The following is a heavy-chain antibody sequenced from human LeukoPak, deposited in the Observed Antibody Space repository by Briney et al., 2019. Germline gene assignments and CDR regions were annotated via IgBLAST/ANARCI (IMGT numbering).Heavy chain of an antibody. CDR1: GYTLTELS. CDR3: ATLTTMITFGGVIVIPGLYYFDY. V-gene: IGHV1-24*01. D-gene: IGHD3-16*02. J-gene: IGHJ4*02. Sequence: GASVKVSCKVSGYTLTELSMHWVRQAPGKGLEWMGGFDPEDGETIYAQKFQGRVTMTEDTSTDTAYMELSSLRSEETAVYYCATLTTMITFGGVIVIPGLYYFDYWGQGTLVTVSS. CDR2: FDPEDGET.